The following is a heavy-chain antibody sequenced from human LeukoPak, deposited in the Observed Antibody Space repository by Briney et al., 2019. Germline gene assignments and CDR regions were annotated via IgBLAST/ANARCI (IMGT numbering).Heavy chain of an antibody. CDR3: ARAPTVLVGHCSSSSCQADY. CDR1: GFTFSSYS. D-gene: IGHD2-2*01. Sequence: PGGSLRLSCAASGFTFSSYSMNWVRQAPGKGLEWVSSISSSSSYIYYADSVKGRFTISRDNAENSLYLQMNSLRVEDTAVYYCARAPTVLVGHCSSSSCQADYWGQGTLVTVSS. J-gene: IGHJ4*02. CDR2: ISSSSSYI. V-gene: IGHV3-21*01.